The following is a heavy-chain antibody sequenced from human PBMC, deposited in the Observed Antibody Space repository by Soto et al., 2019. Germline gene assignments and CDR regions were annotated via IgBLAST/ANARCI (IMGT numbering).Heavy chain of an antibody. CDR2: ISYDGSNK. Sequence: QVQLVESGGGVVQPGRSLRLSCAASGFTFSSYGMHWVRQAPGKGLEWVAVISYDGSNKYYADSVKGRFTISRDNSKNTLYLQMNSLRADDTAVYYCAKDRDIVVVVAATPLDYWGQGTLVTVSS. V-gene: IGHV3-30*18. J-gene: IGHJ4*02. CDR1: GFTFSSYG. D-gene: IGHD2-15*01. CDR3: AKDRDIVVVVAATPLDY.